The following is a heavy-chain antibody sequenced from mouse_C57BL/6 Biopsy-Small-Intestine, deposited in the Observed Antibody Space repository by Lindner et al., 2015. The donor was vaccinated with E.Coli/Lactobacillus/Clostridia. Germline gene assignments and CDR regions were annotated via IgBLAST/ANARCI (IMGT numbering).Heavy chain of an antibody. D-gene: IGHD2-12*01. CDR3: ARFPYYSDPYAMDY. V-gene: IGHV1-9*01. J-gene: IGHJ4*01. Sequence: VQLQESGAEVMKPGASVKLSCKATGYRITGSWIEWVKQRPGHGLEWIGEILPGSGSTNYNEKFKGKATFTADASSNTAYMQLGSLTTEDSAIYYCARFPYYSDPYAMDYWGQGTSVTVSS. CDR2: ILPGSGST. CDR1: GYRITGSW.